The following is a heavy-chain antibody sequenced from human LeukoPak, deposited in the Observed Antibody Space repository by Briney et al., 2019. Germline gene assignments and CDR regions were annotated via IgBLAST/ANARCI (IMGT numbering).Heavy chain of an antibody. V-gene: IGHV1-24*01. CDR3: AAGLPHDWLPTHY. CDR1: GYTLTELS. D-gene: IGHD3-9*01. Sequence: ASVKVSCKVSGYTLTELSMHWVRQAPGKGLEWMGAFDPEDGETIYAQKFQGRVTMTEDTSTDTAYMELSSLRSEDTAVYYCAAGLPHDWLPTHYWGQGTLVTVSS. CDR2: FDPEDGET. J-gene: IGHJ4*02.